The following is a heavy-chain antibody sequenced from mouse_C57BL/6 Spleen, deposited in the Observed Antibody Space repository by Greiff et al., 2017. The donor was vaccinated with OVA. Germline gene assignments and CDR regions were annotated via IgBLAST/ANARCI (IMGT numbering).Heavy chain of an antibody. J-gene: IGHJ2*01. V-gene: IGHV1-63*01. CDR2: IYPGGGYT. Sequence: VKLMESGAELVRPGTSVKMSCKASGYTFTNYWIGWAKQRPGHGLEWIGDIYPGGGYTNYNEKFKGKATLTADKSSSTAYMQFSSLTSEDSAIYYCARRTGMSFDYWGQGTTLTVSS. D-gene: IGHD4-1*01. CDR1: GYTFTNYW. CDR3: ARRTGMSFDY.